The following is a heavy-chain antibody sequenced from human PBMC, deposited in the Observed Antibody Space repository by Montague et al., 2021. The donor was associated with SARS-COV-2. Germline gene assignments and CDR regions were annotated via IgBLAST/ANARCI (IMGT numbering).Heavy chain of an antibody. CDR2: MYYTGTS. CDR3: ARGLGDTFMFRFFDY. Sequence: SETLSLTCAISGGSVSGYYWAWIRQPPGKGLEWIGYMYYTGTSNYNPSLKSRVSMSIDTSKNHFSLNLTPVAAADTAVYYCARGLGDTFMFRFFDYWGHGTLVTVSS. J-gene: IGHJ4*01. CDR1: GGSVSGYY. D-gene: IGHD2-2*02. V-gene: IGHV4-59*02.